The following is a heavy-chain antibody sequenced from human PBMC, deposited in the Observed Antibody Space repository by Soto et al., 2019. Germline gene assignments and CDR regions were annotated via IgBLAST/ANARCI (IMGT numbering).Heavy chain of an antibody. CDR1: VFTFSDYY. Sequence: GGSLRLSCAASVFTFSDYYMSWLRQAPGKGLEWVSYISSSGSTIYYADPVKGRFTISRDNAKNSLYLQMNSLRAEDTAVYYCARGFRFGELLPFDYWGQGTLVTVSS. D-gene: IGHD3-10*01. CDR3: ARGFRFGELLPFDY. V-gene: IGHV3-11*01. CDR2: ISSSGSTI. J-gene: IGHJ4*02.